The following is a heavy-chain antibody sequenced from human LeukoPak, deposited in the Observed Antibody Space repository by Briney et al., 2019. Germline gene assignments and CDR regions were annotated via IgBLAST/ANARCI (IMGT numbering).Heavy chain of an antibody. Sequence: GGSLRLSCAASGFTFSSYEMNWVRQAPGKGLEWVSYISSSGSTIYYADSVKGRFTISRDNAKNSLYLQMNSLRAEDTAVYYCAEDDVDNYYMDVWGKGTTVTVSS. J-gene: IGHJ6*03. D-gene: IGHD5-12*01. CDR1: GFTFSSYE. V-gene: IGHV3-48*03. CDR2: ISSSGSTI. CDR3: AEDDVDNYYMDV.